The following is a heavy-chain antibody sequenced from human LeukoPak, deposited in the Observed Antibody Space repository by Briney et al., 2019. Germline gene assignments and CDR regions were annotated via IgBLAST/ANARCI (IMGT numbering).Heavy chain of an antibody. CDR2: ISSSGSNI. CDR3: ARDPVATSRFDY. CDR1: GFAFSSYS. J-gene: IGHJ4*02. D-gene: IGHD5-12*01. Sequence: GGSLRLSCAASGFAFSSYSMNWVRQAPGKGLEWVSYISSSGSNIHYADSVRGRFTISRDNAKNSLYLQMNSLRDEDTAVYYCARDPVATSRFDYGGQGTLVSVSS. V-gene: IGHV3-21*06.